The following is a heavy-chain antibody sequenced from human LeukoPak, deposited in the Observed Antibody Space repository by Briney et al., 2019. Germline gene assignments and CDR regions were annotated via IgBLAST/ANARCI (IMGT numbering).Heavy chain of an antibody. CDR1: GFAFSNYG. D-gene: IGHD7-27*01. CDR2: ITGGGSTT. CDR3: AKDGNWARFES. V-gene: IGHV3-23*01. Sequence: GGSLRLSCAASGFAFSNYGMNWVRQAPGKGLEWVSGITGGGSTTYYADSVKGRFTISRDNSKNTLYLQMNSPRAEDTAAYYCAKDGNWARFESWGQGTLVTVSS. J-gene: IGHJ4*02.